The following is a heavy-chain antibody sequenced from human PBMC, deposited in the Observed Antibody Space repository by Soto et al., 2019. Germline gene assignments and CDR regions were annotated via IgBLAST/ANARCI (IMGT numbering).Heavy chain of an antibody. J-gene: IGHJ3*02. D-gene: IGHD2-8*02. Sequence: EVQLLESGGGLAQPGGSLRLSCAASGFICSSDDMSWVRQAPGKGLEWVSTILVDGRTFYVDSVKGRFTISRDNSKNTVDLQMNSMTAGDTALYYCAKATATGGGAFDICGQGTMVTVSS. CDR3: AKATATGGGAFDI. CDR1: GFICSSDD. V-gene: IGHV3-23*01. CDR2: ILVDGRT.